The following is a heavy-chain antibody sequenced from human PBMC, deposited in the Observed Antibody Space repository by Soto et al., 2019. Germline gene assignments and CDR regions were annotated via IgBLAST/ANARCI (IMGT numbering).Heavy chain of an antibody. CDR2: IYYSGST. D-gene: IGHD3-10*01. CDR1: GGSISSGDYY. Sequence: PSETLSLTGTVSGGSISSGDYYWSWIRRPPGKGLEWIGYIYYSGSTYYNPSLKSRVTVSVDTSKNQFSLKLSSVTAADTAVYYCARDLSRDGSGSYSEYYYYGMDVWGQGTTVTVSS. V-gene: IGHV4-30-4*01. J-gene: IGHJ6*02. CDR3: ARDLSRDGSGSYSEYYYYGMDV.